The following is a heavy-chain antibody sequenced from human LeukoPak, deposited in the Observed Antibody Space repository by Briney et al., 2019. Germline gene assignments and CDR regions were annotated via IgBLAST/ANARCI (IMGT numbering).Heavy chain of an antibody. CDR1: GYSFTSYW. CDR3: ATHTYYYGSGSYGPHDAFDI. J-gene: IGHJ3*02. V-gene: IGHV5-51*01. Sequence: GESLKISCKGSGYSFTSYWISWVRQMPGKGLEWMGIIYPGDSDTRYSPSFQGQVTISADKSISTAYLQWSSLKASDTAMYYCATHTYYYGSGSYGPHDAFDIWGQGTMVTVSS. D-gene: IGHD3-10*01. CDR2: IYPGDSDT.